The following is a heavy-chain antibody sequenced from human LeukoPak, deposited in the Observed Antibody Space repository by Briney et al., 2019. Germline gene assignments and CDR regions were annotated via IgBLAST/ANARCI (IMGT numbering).Heavy chain of an antibody. CDR2: ISAYNGNT. V-gene: IGHV1-18*01. Sequence: ASVKVSCKASGYTFTSYGISWVRQAPGQGLEWVGWISAYNGNTNYAQKLQGRVTMTTDTSTSTAYMELRSLRSDDTAVYYCARMGFHFDWLRTGHNYYYYYMDVWGKGTTVTISS. D-gene: IGHD3-9*01. CDR3: ARMGFHFDWLRTGHNYYYYYMDV. CDR1: GYTFTSYG. J-gene: IGHJ6*03.